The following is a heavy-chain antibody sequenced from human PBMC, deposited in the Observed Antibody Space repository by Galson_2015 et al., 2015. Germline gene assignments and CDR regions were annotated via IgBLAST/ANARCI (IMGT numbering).Heavy chain of an antibody. CDR2: IKQDRSEK. Sequence: SLRLSCAASGFIFNKYWMSWVRQAPGKGLEWVANIKQDRSEKYYVDSVKGRFTISRDNANIALYLQMNNLRAEDTAIYYCARLDRGLSYGFDYWGQGTLVTVSS. V-gene: IGHV3-7*05. CDR1: GFIFNKYW. D-gene: IGHD5-18*01. J-gene: IGHJ4*02. CDR3: ARLDRGLSYGFDY.